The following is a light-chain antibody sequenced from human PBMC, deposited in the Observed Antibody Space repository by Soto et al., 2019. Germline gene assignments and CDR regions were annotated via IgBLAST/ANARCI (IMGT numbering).Light chain of an antibody. CDR1: QDIRSF. CDR3: QQRRDYPIT. CDR2: TAS. Sequence: DIQLTQSPSLLSASVGDRVTITCRASQDIRSFIAWYQQKPGKAPNLLIYTASTLQSGVPSRFSGSGSGTEFSLTISSLQPEDFATYYCQQRRDYPITFGHGTRLEI. V-gene: IGKV1-9*01. J-gene: IGKJ5*01.